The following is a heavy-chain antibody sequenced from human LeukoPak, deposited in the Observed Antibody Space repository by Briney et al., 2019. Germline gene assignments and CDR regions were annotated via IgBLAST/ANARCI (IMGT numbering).Heavy chain of an antibody. CDR3: ARAPASYAFDI. CDR1: GYTFTPYY. Sequence: ASVKVSCKASGYTFTPYYIHWVRQAPGQGLECMGWINPNSGGTDYTQKFQGRVTMTRDTSLSTAYMELSRLRSDDTAVYYCARAPASYAFDIWGQGTLVTVSS. V-gene: IGHV1-2*02. CDR2: INPNSGGT. J-gene: IGHJ3*02.